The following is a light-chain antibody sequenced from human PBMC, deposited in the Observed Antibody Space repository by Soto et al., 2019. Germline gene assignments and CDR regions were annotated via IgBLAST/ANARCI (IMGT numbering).Light chain of an antibody. CDR2: GAS. CDR3: QQYQNWPPIT. J-gene: IGKJ4*01. CDR1: QSININ. Sequence: EVLMTQSPATLSVSPGERVTLSCRASQSININLAWYQQKPGQAPRVLIYGASSRASGIPDRFSGSGSGTDFTLTISRLEHDDFAVYYCQQYQNWPPITLGGGIRVEIK. V-gene: IGKV3D-15*01.